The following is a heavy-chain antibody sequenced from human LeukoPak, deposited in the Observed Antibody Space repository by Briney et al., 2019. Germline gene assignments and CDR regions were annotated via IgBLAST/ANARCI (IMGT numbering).Heavy chain of an antibody. D-gene: IGHD1-26*01. J-gene: IGHJ5*02. V-gene: IGHV3-49*03. CDR3: TRDRVGATYWFDP. CDR2: IRSKAYGGTT. CDR1: GFTFGDYA. Sequence: GGSLRLSCTASGFTFGDYAMSWFRQAPGKGLEWVGFIRSKAYGGTTEYVASVKGRFTISRDDSKSIAYLQMNSLKTEDTAVYYCTRDRVGATYWFDPWGQGTLVTVSS.